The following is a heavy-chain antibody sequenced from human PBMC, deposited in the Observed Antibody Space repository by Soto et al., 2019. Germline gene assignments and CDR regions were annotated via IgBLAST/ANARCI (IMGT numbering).Heavy chain of an antibody. J-gene: IGHJ6*03. V-gene: IGHV3-48*01. D-gene: IGHD1-1*01. Sequence: PGGSLRLSCVASGFIFSSYSMNWVRQAPGKGLEWVSYIRSTSATIYYVDSVKGRFTVSRDNAQDSLYLQMDSLRVEDTAVYYCTRDPGTTTPYNLDLWGKGTTVTVSS. CDR1: GFIFSSYS. CDR3: TRDPGTTTPYNLDL. CDR2: IRSTSATI.